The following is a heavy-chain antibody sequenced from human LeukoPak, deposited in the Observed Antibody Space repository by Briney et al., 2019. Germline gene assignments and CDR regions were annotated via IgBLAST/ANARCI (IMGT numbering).Heavy chain of an antibody. CDR3: ARGGAITVVRGIIYGLDV. CDR1: GFTFSNYA. D-gene: IGHD3-10*01. CDR2: IYSGGNT. V-gene: IGHV3-53*04. Sequence: GGSLRLSCAASGFTFSNYAMNWVRQAPGKGLEWVSVIYSGGNTYYADSVKGRFTISRHNSRNTVYLQMNSLRAEDTAIYYCARGGAITVVRGIIYGLDVWGQGTTVTVSS. J-gene: IGHJ6*02.